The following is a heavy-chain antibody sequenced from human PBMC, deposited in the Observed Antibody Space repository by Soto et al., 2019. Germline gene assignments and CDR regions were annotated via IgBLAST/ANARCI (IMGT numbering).Heavy chain of an antibody. V-gene: IGHV1-18*01. CDR2: FNPDNQNT. Sequence: KVSCKVSGYRVTTYGFYWVRQAPGQGLEWEGWFNPDNQNTNYAEKFHDRVSLTTDSSTNTGYMELRDLRSDDTAVYYCARVRFGDHFDFWGQGSLVTVSS. J-gene: IGHJ4*02. CDR1: GYRVTTYG. D-gene: IGHD3-16*01. CDR3: ARVRFGDHFDF.